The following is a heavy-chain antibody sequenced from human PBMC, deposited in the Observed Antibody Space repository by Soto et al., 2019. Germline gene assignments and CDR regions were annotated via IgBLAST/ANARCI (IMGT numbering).Heavy chain of an antibody. CDR3: ARDQRIAAARMTERYNWFDP. Sequence: SETLSLTCTVSGGSISSYYWSWIRQPPGKGLEWIGYIYYSGSTNYNPSLKSRVTISVDTSKNQFSLKLSSVTAADTAVYYCARDQRIAAARMTERYNWFDPWGQGTLVTVSS. CDR2: IYYSGST. D-gene: IGHD6-13*01. CDR1: GGSISSYY. V-gene: IGHV4-59*01. J-gene: IGHJ5*02.